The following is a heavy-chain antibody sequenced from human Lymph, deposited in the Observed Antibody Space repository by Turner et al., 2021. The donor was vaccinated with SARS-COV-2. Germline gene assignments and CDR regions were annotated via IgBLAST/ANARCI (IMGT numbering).Heavy chain of an antibody. CDR1: GFTFSSYS. CDR3: ARDRGGYGAYYYGMDV. J-gene: IGHJ6*02. D-gene: IGHD2-15*01. CDR2: ISISSSTI. Sequence: EVQLVESGGGLVQPGGSLRLSCAASGFTFSSYSMNWVRQAPGKGLEWVSYISISSSTIYYADSVKGRFTISRDNAKNSLYLQMNSLRDEDTAVYYCARDRGGYGAYYYGMDVWSQGTTVTVSS. V-gene: IGHV3-48*02.